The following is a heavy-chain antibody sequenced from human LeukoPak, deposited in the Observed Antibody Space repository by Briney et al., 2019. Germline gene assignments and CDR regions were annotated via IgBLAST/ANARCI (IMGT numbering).Heavy chain of an antibody. D-gene: IGHD3-22*01. CDR2: IYYSGST. CDR1: GGSISSGGYY. CDR3: AREFDYYDSSGPTLLIDY. Sequence: SETLSLTCTVSGGSISSGGYYWSWIRQHPGKGLEWIGYIYYSGSTYYNPSLKSRVTISVDTSKNQFSLKLSSVTAADTAVYYCAREFDYYDSSGPTLLIDYWGQGTLVTVSS. J-gene: IGHJ4*02. V-gene: IGHV4-31*03.